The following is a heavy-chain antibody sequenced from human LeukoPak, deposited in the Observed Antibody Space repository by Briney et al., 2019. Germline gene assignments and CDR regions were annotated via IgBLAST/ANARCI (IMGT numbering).Heavy chain of an antibody. Sequence: SQTLSLTCAISVDSVSSNSAAWNWIRQSPSRGLGWLGRTYYRSKWYNDYAVSVKSRVTSPPAPSKNKLYLQLNSVPPEDTAVYYCARVEQLEGCFDYWGQGTLVTVSS. CDR2: TYYRSKWYN. CDR1: VDSVSSNSAA. CDR3: ARVEQLEGCFDY. V-gene: IGHV6-1*01. D-gene: IGHD6-6*01. J-gene: IGHJ4*02.